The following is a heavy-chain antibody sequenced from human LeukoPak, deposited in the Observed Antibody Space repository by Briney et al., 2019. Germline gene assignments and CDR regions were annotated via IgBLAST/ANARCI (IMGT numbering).Heavy chain of an antibody. CDR3: ARDPRVAAGTSHWFDP. CDR2: IKQDGSEK. D-gene: IGHD6-13*01. V-gene: IGHV3-7*01. J-gene: IGHJ5*02. CDR1: GFTFSSYW. Sequence: GGSLGLSCAASGFTFSSYWMSWVRQAPGKGLEWVANIKQDGSEKYYVDSVKGRFTTSRDNAKNSLYLQMNSLRAEDTAVYYCARDPRVAAGTSHWFDPWGQGTLVTVSS.